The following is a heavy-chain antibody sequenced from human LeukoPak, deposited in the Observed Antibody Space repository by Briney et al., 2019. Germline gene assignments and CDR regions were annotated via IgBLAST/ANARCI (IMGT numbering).Heavy chain of an antibody. Sequence: ASVKVSCKASGYTFTGYYIHWVRQAPGQGVEWMGWINPNNGGTNSAQKFQGRVTMTRDTSISTTYMELSRLRSDDTAVYYCARVSSSYYGSGSYKNWFDPWGQGTLITVSS. D-gene: IGHD3-10*01. V-gene: IGHV1-2*02. J-gene: IGHJ5*02. CDR2: INPNNGGT. CDR3: ARVSSSYYGSGSYKNWFDP. CDR1: GYTFTGYY.